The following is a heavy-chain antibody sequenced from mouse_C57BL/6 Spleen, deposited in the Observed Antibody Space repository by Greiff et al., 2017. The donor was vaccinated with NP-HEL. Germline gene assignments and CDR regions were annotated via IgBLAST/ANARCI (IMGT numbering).Heavy chain of an antibody. CDR2: ISNGGGST. D-gene: IGHD4-1*01. CDR3: ARQLDWYFDV. V-gene: IGHV5-12*01. J-gene: IGHJ1*03. Sequence: DVKLVESGGGLVQPGGSLKLSCAASGFTFSDYYMYWVRQTPEKRLEWVAYISNGGGSTYYPDTVKGRFTISRDNAKNTLYLQMSRLKSEDTAMYYCARQLDWYFDVWGTGTTVTVSS. CDR1: GFTFSDYY.